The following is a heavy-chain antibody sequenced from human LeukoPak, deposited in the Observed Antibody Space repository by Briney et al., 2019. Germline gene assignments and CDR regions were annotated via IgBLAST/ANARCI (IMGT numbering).Heavy chain of an antibody. CDR2: IYYSGST. CDR1: GGSISSSSYY. Sequence: SETLSLTCTVSGGSISSSSYYWGWIRQPPGKGLGWIGSIYYSGSTYYNPSLKSRVTISVATSKNQFSLKLSSVTAADTAVYYCARAGPLIQGPPHSSNFDYWGQGTLVTVSS. D-gene: IGHD3-16*01. J-gene: IGHJ4*02. V-gene: IGHV4-39*07. CDR3: ARAGPLIQGPPHSSNFDY.